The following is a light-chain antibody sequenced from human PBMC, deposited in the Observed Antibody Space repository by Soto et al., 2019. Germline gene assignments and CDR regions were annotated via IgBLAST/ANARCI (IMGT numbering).Light chain of an antibody. Sequence: EIVLTQSPGTLSLSPGERATLSCRASQSVSSSNLAWYQQIPGQAPRLLIYGASTRATGIPVRFSGSGSETEFTLTISSLQSEDFAVYYCQQYNNWPPWTFGQGTKVDIK. CDR3: QQYNNWPPWT. V-gene: IGKV3-15*01. CDR1: QSVSSSN. J-gene: IGKJ1*01. CDR2: GAS.